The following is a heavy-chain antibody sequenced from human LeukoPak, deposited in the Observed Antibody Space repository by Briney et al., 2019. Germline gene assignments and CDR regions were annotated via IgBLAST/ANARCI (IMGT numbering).Heavy chain of an antibody. CDR1: GGSISSGGYS. CDR2: IYYSGST. J-gene: IGHJ4*02. V-gene: IGHV4-61*08. CDR3: GRHGRLWFGELLDPFDY. D-gene: IGHD3-10*01. Sequence: PSETLSLTCAVSGGSISSGGYSWSWFRQPPGKGLEWIGYIYYSGSTNYNPSLKSRVTISVDTSKNQFSLKLSSVTAADTAVYYCGRHGRLWFGELLDPFDYWGQGTPVTVSS.